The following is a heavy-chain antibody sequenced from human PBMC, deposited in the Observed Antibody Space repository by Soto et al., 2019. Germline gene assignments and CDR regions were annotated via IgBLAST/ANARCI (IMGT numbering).Heavy chain of an antibody. D-gene: IGHD6-13*01. CDR2: IIPIFGTA. V-gene: IGHV1-69*13. Sequence: ASVKVSSKASGGTFSSYAISWLRQAPGQGLEWMGGIIPIFGTANYAQRFQGRVTITADESTSTAYMELSSLRSEDTAVYYCASRPGIAAAATVHWFDPWGQGTLVTVS. J-gene: IGHJ5*02. CDR3: ASRPGIAAAATVHWFDP. CDR1: GGTFSSYA.